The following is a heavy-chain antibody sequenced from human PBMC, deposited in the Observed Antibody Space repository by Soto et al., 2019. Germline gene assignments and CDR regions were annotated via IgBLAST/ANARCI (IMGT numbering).Heavy chain of an antibody. CDR2: IHYSGSV. V-gene: IGHV4-30-4*01. Sequence: QVQLQESGPGLVRPSQTLSLTCTVSGGSISSEYYHWTWIRQAPGKGLEWIGYIHYSGSVHYNPSLQSLLTMSVDTSKNLFSMKLSSVTAADTAVYVCAREDDGGDRDYYGLDVWGQGTTVTVSS. CDR3: AREDDGGDRDYYGLDV. J-gene: IGHJ6*02. D-gene: IGHD2-21*02. CDR1: GGSISSEYYH.